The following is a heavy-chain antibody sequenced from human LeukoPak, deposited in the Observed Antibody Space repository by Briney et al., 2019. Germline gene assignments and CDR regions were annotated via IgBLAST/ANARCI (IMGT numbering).Heavy chain of an antibody. CDR2: ISHDGSEK. V-gene: IGHV3-30*18. Sequence: GGSLRLSCVPSGFSFSNYGMHWVRQAPGKGLEWASVISHDGSEKYYADPVKGRFTISRDNSKNTLYLQMNSLRVEDTAIYYCAKGVYGSRSTPLADVWGQGTLVTVSS. CDR3: AKGVYGSRSTPLADV. J-gene: IGHJ4*02. CDR1: GFSFSNYG. D-gene: IGHD3-10*01.